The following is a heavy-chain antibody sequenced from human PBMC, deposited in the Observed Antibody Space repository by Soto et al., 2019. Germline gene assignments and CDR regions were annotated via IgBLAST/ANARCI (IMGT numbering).Heavy chain of an antibody. J-gene: IGHJ6*02. Sequence: QVQLVESGGGVVQPGRSLRLSCAASGFTSSSYGMHWVRQAPGKGLEWVAVISYDGSNKYYADSVKGRFTISRDNSKNTLYLQMNSLRAEDTAVYYCANDLITFGGISMDVWGQGTTVTVSS. CDR1: GFTSSSYG. CDR2: ISYDGSNK. V-gene: IGHV3-30*18. D-gene: IGHD3-16*01. CDR3: ANDLITFGGISMDV.